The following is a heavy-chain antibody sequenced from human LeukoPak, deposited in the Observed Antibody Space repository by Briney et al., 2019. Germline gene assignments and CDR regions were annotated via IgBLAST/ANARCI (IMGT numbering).Heavy chain of an antibody. CDR1: GFTFSSYG. CDR3: AKVHKESSAWSH. V-gene: IGHV3-7*01. Sequence: PGGSLRLSCAASGFTFSSYGMHWVRQAPGKGLEWVANIKQDGSEKYYVDSVKGRFTISRDNAKNSLYLQMNSLRAEDTAIYYCAKVHKESSAWSHWGQGTLVTVSS. D-gene: IGHD6-13*01. J-gene: IGHJ4*02. CDR2: IKQDGSEK.